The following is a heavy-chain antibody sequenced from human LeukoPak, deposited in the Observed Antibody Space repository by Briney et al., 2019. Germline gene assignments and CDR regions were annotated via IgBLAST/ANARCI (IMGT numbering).Heavy chain of an antibody. CDR1: GSAFSTYS. Sequence: PGGSLRPSCAASGSAFSTYSMNWVRQAPGKGLEWVSSITSRGTDIYYADSVKGRFTISRDNAKNSLYLQMNSLRAEDTAVYYCVRELGYCGGGSCSTWGQGTLVTVSS. J-gene: IGHJ5*02. V-gene: IGHV3-21*01. D-gene: IGHD2-15*01. CDR3: VRELGYCGGGSCST. CDR2: ITSRGTDI.